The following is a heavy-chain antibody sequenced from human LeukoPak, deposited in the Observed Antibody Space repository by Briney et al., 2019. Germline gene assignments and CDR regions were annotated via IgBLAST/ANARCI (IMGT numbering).Heavy chain of an antibody. V-gene: IGHV4-59*01. CDR2: IFYTGFT. J-gene: IGHJ5*02. CDR1: DGSISDSY. Sequence: SETLSLTCTVSDGSISDSYWSWIRQSPGKGLEWVGYIFYTGFTHYNPSLESRVTISVDTSKNQFSLRLNSVTAADTAVYYCARGLTFGVLAVIGWFDPWGQGTLVTVSS. CDR3: ARGLTFGVLAVIGWFDP. D-gene: IGHD3-16*01.